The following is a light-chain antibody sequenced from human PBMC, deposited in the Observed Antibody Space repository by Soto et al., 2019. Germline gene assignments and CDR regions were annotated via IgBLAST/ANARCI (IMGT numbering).Light chain of an antibody. CDR1: QSVSRY. V-gene: IGKV3-11*01. CDR2: DAS. CDR3: QERSNWLFS. Sequence: EIVLTQSPATMYLSPGERATLSCRASQSVSRYLAWYQQKPGQDPRLLISDASNRATGIPARFRGSGSGTDFTLTISSLEPEEFAVYYCQERSNWLFSFGPGTKVDIK. J-gene: IGKJ3*01.